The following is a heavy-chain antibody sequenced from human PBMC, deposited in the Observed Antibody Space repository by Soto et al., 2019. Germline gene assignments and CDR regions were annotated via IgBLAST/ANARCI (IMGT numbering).Heavy chain of an antibody. V-gene: IGHV1-18*01. D-gene: IGHD6-13*01. J-gene: IGHJ4*02. Sequence: ASVKVSCKASGYTFTSYGSSWVRQAPGQGLGWMGWISAYNGNTNYAQKLQGRVTMTTDTSTSTAYMELRSLRSDDTAVYYCARYRIAAAGTKTKIGGGVYYFDYWGQGTLVTVSS. CDR1: GYTFTSYG. CDR2: ISAYNGNT. CDR3: ARYRIAAAGTKTKIGGGVYYFDY.